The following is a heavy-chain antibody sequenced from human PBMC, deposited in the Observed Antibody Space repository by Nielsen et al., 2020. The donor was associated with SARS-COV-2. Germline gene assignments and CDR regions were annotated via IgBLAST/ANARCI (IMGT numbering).Heavy chain of an antibody. CDR1: GGSISSGDYY. V-gene: IGHV4-30-4*01. CDR2: IYYSGST. J-gene: IGHJ4*02. D-gene: IGHD4-17*01. CDR3: ARTTVTTAFDY. Sequence: SETLSLTCTVSGGSISSGDYYWNWVRQPPGKGLEWIGHIYYSGSTYYNPSLKSRVTISEDTSKNQFSLNLSSLTAADTAVYHCARTTVTTAFDYWGQGTLVTVSS.